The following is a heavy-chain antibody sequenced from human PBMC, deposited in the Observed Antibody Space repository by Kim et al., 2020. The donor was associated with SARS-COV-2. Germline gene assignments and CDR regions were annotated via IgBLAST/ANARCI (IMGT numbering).Heavy chain of an antibody. J-gene: IGHJ4*02. Sequence: SETLSLTCNVYGGSFSGYYWNWIRQSPGKGLEWIGEVNHSGSTNYNPSLRSRVTISVDTSKNQFSLKMSSVTAADTAVYYCALLTGPDYVGSGLYENERSDSWGQGTLVTVSS. CDR1: GGSFSGYY. CDR2: VNHSGST. D-gene: IGHD3-10*01. CDR3: ALLTGPDYVGSGLYENERSDS. V-gene: IGHV4-34*01.